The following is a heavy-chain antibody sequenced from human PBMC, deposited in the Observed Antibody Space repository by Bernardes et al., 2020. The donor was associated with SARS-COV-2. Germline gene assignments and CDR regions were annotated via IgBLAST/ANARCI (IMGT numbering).Heavy chain of an antibody. D-gene: IGHD3-10*01. Sequence: SETLSLTCTVSGASLRSFYWSWIRQLPGPGLEWIGYFDYSGSTNYNPSLKSRVTISVDTSKSQFSLKLSSVTAADTAVYYCARVPFYYFGSENYGWFDPWGLGILVTVSS. CDR2: FDYSGST. CDR1: GASLRSFY. CDR3: ARVPFYYFGSENYGWFDP. V-gene: IGHV4-59*01. J-gene: IGHJ5*02.